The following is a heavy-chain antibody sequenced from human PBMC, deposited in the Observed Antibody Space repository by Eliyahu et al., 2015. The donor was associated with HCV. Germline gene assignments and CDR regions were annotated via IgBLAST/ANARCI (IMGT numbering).Heavy chain of an antibody. CDR2: IKQRASEK. CDR1: GFTFSNYW. Sequence: EVQLVESGGGLAQPGGSLRLSCAASGFTFSNYWMSWVRQAPGKGLEWVANIKQRASEKHYVDSVKGRFTISRDDAKNSLYLQMNSLRVEDTAVYYCARESSESGGWLYWGQGTLVTVSS. D-gene: IGHD2-15*01. V-gene: IGHV3-7*03. J-gene: IGHJ4*02. CDR3: ARESSESGGWLY.